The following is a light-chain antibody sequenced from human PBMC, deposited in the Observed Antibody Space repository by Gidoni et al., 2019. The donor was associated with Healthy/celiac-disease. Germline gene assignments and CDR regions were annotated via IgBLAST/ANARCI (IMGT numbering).Light chain of an antibody. CDR3: QSYDSSLSGSV. Sequence: QSVLTQPPSVSAAPGQRVTISCTGSSSNIGAGYDVHWYQQLPGTAPKLRIAGNSNRPSGVPDRFSGSKSGTSASLAITGLQAEDEADYYCQSYDSSLSGSVFGGGTKLTVL. J-gene: IGLJ2*01. V-gene: IGLV1-40*01. CDR1: SSNIGAGYD. CDR2: GNS.